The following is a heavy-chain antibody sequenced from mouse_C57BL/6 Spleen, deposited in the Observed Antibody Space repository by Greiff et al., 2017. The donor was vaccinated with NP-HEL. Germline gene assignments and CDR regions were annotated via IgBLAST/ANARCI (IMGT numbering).Heavy chain of an antibody. D-gene: IGHD4-1*01. CDR2: IYPGSGNT. CDR1: GYTFTDYY. J-gene: IGHJ2*01. CDR3: ARGGTGVDY. Sequence: QVQLKQSGAELVRPGASVKLSCKASGYTFTDYYINWVKQRPGQGLEWIARIYPGSGNTYYNEKFKGKATLTAEKSSSTAYMQLSSLTSEDSAVYFCARGGTGVDYWGQGTTLTVSS. V-gene: IGHV1-76*01.